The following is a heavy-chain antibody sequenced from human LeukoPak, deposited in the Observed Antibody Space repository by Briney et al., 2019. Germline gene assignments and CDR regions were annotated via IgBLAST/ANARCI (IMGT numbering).Heavy chain of an antibody. J-gene: IGHJ4*02. D-gene: IGHD5-12*01. V-gene: IGHV3-23*01. CDR1: GFSFNTYG. CDR2: SGSGGTT. Sequence: PGGSLRLSCAASGFSFNTYGMTWVRQAPGKGLGWVSGSGSGGTTYFADSVKGRFTISRDNSKNTLYLQMNSLRAEDTAVYYCAKDLGTGYALDYWGQGTLVTVSS. CDR3: AKDLGTGYALDY.